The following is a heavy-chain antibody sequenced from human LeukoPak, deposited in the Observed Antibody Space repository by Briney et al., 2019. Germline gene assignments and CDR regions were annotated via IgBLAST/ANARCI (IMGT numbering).Heavy chain of an antibody. Sequence: ASVKVSCTASGYTFTIYDINWVRQATGQGLEWMGWMNPNRGNTGYTQKFQGRVTMTRNTSISTAYMELSSLRSEDTAVYYCARARFVAATRGGDWFDPWGQGTLVTVSS. CDR2: MNPNRGNT. CDR3: ARARFVAATRGGDWFDP. J-gene: IGHJ5*02. V-gene: IGHV1-8*01. D-gene: IGHD2-15*01. CDR1: GYTFTIYD.